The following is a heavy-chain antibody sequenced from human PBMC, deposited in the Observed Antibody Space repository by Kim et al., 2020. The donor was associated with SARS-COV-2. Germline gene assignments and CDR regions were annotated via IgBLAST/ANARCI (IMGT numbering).Heavy chain of an antibody. CDR2: DGSET. V-gene: IGHV3-7*03. Sequence: DGSETYYVDSVKGRFTISRDNAKNSVYLQMDRLRAWDTAVYYCATDGDGWGQGTTVTVSS. J-gene: IGHJ6*02. CDR3: ATDGDG.